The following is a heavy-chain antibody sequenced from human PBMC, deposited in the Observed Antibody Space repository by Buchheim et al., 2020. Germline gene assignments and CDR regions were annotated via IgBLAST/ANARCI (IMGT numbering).Heavy chain of an antibody. J-gene: IGHJ4*02. CDR2: ISSGSGSI. V-gene: IGHV3-48*01. CDR1: GFTFSNYA. CDR3: ARANCGGAACDNDY. D-gene: IGHD2-21*01. Sequence: EVQLVESGGGLVQPGGSLRLSCVASGFTFSNYAMNWVRLAPGRGLEWVSFISSGSGSIYYAESVKGRFTVSRDNAKSSLYLQMNSLRAEDTAVYYCARANCGGAACDNDYWGQGAL.